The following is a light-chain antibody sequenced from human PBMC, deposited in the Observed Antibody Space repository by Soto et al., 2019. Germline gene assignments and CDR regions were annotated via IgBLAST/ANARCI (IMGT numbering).Light chain of an antibody. CDR2: GAS. V-gene: IGKV3-15*01. CDR1: QSVSSN. CDR3: QQYNNWPQLT. Sequence: EIVMTQSPATLSVSPGERATLSCRASQSVSSNLAWYQQKPGHAPRLLIYGASTRATGIPARFSGSGSGTEFTLTISSLQSEDFAVYDCQQYNNWPQLTFGGGTKVEIK. J-gene: IGKJ4*01.